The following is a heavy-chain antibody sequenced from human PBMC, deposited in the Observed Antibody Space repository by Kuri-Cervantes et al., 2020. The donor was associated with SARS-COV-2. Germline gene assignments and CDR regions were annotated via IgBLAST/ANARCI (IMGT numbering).Heavy chain of an antibody. CDR2: IYSGGST. V-gene: IGHV3-66*02. CDR3: ARQVFDAFDI. CDR1: GFTFSSYS. J-gene: IGHJ3*02. Sequence: LSLTCAASGFTFSSYSMSWVRQAPGKGLEWVSVIYSGGSTYYADSVKGRFTISRDNSKNTLYLQMNSLRAEDTAVYYCARQVFDAFDIWGQGTMVTVSS.